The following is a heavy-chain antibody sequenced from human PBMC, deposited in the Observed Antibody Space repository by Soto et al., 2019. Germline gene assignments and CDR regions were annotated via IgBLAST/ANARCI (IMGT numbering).Heavy chain of an antibody. CDR3: ARAGDDESYFDY. CDR1: GFTFSSYS. J-gene: IGHJ4*02. CDR2: ISSSSSYI. Sequence: EVQLVESGGGLVKPGGSLRLSCEASGFTFSSYSMNWVRQAPGKGLEWVSSISSSSSYIYYADSVKGRFTISRDNAKNSLYLQMNSLRAEDTAVYYCARAGDDESYFDYWGQGTLVTVSS. D-gene: IGHD7-27*01. V-gene: IGHV3-21*01.